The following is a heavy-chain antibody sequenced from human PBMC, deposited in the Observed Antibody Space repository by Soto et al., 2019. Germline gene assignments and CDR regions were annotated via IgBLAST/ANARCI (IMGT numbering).Heavy chain of an antibody. Sequence: QVQLVQSGAEVKKPGSSVKVSCKASGGTFSSYTISWVRQAPGQGLEWMGRIIPILGIANSAQKFQGRVTITPDKSTSTAYMGLSSLRSEDTAVYYCARGVFGVVSARYYYYYMDVWGKGTTVTVSS. V-gene: IGHV1-69*02. D-gene: IGHD3-3*01. J-gene: IGHJ6*03. CDR1: GGTFSSYT. CDR2: IIPILGIA. CDR3: ARGVFGVVSARYYYYYMDV.